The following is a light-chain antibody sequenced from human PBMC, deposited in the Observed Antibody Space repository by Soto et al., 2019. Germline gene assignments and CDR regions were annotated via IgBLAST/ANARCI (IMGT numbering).Light chain of an antibody. CDR3: QQYNDYSAT. J-gene: IGKJ4*01. CDR1: QSISSW. V-gene: IGKV1-5*03. Sequence: DIQMTQSPCTLSASVGDRVTITCRASQSISSWLAWYQQKLGKAPKLLIYKASNLESGVPSRFSGSGSGTEFTLTISSLQPDDFATYYCQQYNDYSATLGGGTKVEVK. CDR2: KAS.